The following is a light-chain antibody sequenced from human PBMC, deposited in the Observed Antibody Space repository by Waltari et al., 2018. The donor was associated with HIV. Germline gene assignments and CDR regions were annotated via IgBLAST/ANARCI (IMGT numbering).Light chain of an antibody. CDR1: SGPSTYA. V-gene: IGLV4-69*01. CDR3: QTWGMGIKV. J-gene: IGLJ2*01. Sequence: QIVLTQSPSASASLGASVKLTCTLSSGPSTYAIAWIQRQPEKAPRFLMKLTNGGSQKKGDGIPDRFSGSSSGAERYLTISSLQSEDEADYYCQTWGMGIKVFGGGTKLTVL. CDR2: LTNGGSQ.